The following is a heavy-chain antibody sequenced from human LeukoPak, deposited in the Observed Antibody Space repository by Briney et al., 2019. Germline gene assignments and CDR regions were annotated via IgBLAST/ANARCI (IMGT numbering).Heavy chain of an antibody. D-gene: IGHD3-10*01. CDR1: GFTFSSYG. V-gene: IGHV3-23*01. J-gene: IGHJ4*02. CDR3: TSRPLLSYYGSGRTRSDY. Sequence: GGSLRLSCAASGFTFSSYGMTWVRQAPGKGLEWVSAISAGGGSTYYADSVKGRFTISRDNSKNTLYLQMNSLRAEDTAVYYCTSRPLLSYYGSGRTRSDYWGQGTLVTVSS. CDR2: ISAGGGST.